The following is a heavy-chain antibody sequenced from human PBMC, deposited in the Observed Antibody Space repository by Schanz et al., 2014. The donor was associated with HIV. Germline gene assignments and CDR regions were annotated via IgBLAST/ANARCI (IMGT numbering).Heavy chain of an antibody. J-gene: IGHJ4*02. Sequence: EVQLVESGGGVVQPGRSLRLSCTGSGFNFDDYVMYWVRQAPGKGLEWVSGISWNSGSIGYADSVKGRFTISRDNAKNSLYLQMNSLRAEDTAIYFCAKGSADWQPEYWGQGTLVTVSS. CDR3: AKGSADWQPEY. V-gene: IGHV3-9*01. CDR2: ISWNSGSI. D-gene: IGHD3-9*01. CDR1: GFNFDDYV.